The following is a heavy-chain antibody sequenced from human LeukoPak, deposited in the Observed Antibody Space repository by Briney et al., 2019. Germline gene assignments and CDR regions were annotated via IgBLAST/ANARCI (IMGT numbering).Heavy chain of an antibody. D-gene: IGHD4-17*01. V-gene: IGHV1-69*05. CDR1: GGTFSSYA. J-gene: IGHJ3*02. Sequence: SVKVSCKASGGTFSSYAISWVRQAPGQGLEWMGGIIPIFGTANYAQKFQGRVTMTRSTSINTAYMELSSLRSEDTAIYYCARNDYGGHDAFDIWGQGTMVIVSS. CDR3: ARNDYGGHDAFDI. CDR2: IIPIFGTA.